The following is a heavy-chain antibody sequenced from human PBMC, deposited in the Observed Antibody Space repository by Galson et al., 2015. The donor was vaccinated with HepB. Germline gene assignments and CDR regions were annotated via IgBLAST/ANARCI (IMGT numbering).Heavy chain of an antibody. Sequence: SVKVSCTASGYTFANYDLRWVRQAPGQGLEWMGWIRPYNGQTYYAQKFQVRVTMTTDPSTSTAYMELRSLRSDDTAVYYCERGLPGDLWGGHHTSDSWGQGTLVSVSS. D-gene: IGHD3-3*01. V-gene: IGHV1-18*04. CDR3: ERGLPGDLWGGHHTSDS. CDR1: GYTFANYD. J-gene: IGHJ4*02. CDR2: IRPYNGQT.